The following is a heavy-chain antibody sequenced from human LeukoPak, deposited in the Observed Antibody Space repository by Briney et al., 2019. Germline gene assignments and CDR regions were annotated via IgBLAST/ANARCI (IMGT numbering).Heavy chain of an antibody. D-gene: IGHD3-22*01. J-gene: IGHJ4*02. CDR3: AKASYDTYYFDY. CDR2: ISGSGGST. Sequence: PGGSLRLSCAASGFTFSSYSMNWVRQAPGKGLDWVSGISGSGGSTFYADSVKGRFTISRDNSKNTLYLQMNSLRVEYTAVYYCAKASYDTYYFDYWGQGTLVTVSS. CDR1: GFTFSSYS. V-gene: IGHV3-23*01.